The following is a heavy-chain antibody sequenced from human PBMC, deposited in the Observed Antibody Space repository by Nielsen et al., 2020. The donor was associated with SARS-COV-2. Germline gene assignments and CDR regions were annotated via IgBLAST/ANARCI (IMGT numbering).Heavy chain of an antibody. Sequence: GESLKISCKGSGYSFTKYWIGWVRQMPGKGLEWMGIIYPGDSETRYSPSFQGQVTISADKSISTAYLQWSSLKASDTAMYYCARLGDYYDSSGYFDYYYGMDVWGQGTTVTVSS. CDR1: GYSFTKYW. CDR2: IYPGDSET. J-gene: IGHJ6*02. CDR3: ARLGDYYDSSGYFDYYYGMDV. V-gene: IGHV5-51*01. D-gene: IGHD3-22*01.